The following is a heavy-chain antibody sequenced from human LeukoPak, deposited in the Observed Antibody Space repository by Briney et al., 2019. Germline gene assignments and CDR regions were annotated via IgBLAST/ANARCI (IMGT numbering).Heavy chain of an antibody. CDR1: GYTFTSYD. J-gene: IGHJ4*02. D-gene: IGHD3-16*01. V-gene: IGHV1-8*01. CDR2: MKPNSDNT. CDR3: APNSLGGGIGY. Sequence: ASVKVSCKASGYTFTSYDINWVRQATGQGLEWMGWMKPNSDNTRYAQKFQGRVTMTRKNSISTDDMQRSSLRSEDTAVYYCAPNSLGGGIGYWGQGTLDTVSS.